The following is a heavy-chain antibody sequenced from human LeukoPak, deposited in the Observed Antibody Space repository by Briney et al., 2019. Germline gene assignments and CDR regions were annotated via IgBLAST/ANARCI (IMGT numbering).Heavy chain of an antibody. CDR1: GGSISSSSYY. D-gene: IGHD2-21*02. Sequence: SETLSLTCTVSGGSISSSSYYWGWIRKPPGGGLEWIVSIYYSVSTCYNPSLKSRVTISVDTSKNQFSLKLSSVTAADTAVYYCARVGDSTDPWGQGTLVTVSS. CDR2: IYYSVST. J-gene: IGHJ5*02. CDR3: ARVGDSTDP. V-gene: IGHV4-39*07.